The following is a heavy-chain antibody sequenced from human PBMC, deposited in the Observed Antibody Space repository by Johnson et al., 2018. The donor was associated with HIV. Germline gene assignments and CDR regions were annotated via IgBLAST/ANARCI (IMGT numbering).Heavy chain of an antibody. Sequence: QVQLVESGGGLVQPGRSLRLSCAASGFTFDDYAMHWVRQAPGKGLEWVAVISYDGSNKYYADSVKGRFTISRDNSKNTVYLQMNSLRPDDTAVYYCAKDGLRLGVVSAFD. V-gene: IGHV3-30*18. D-gene: IGHD3-3*01. CDR3: AKDGLRLGVVSAFD. J-gene: IGHJ3*02. CDR2: ISYDGSNK. CDR1: GFTFDDYA.